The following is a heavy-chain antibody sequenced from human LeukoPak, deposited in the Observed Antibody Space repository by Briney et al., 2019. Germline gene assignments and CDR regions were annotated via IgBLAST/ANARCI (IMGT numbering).Heavy chain of an antibody. CDR1: GFTFSNPW. CDR2: IKSKTDGGTT. Sequence: SGGSLRLSCAASGFTFSNPWMSWVRQAPGKGLEWVGRIKSKTDGGTTDYAAPVKGRFTISRDDSKNTLYLQMNSLKTEDTAVYYCTTVTRRYCSGGSCYEYYFDYWGQGTLVTVSS. V-gene: IGHV3-15*01. CDR3: TTVTRRYCSGGSCYEYYFDY. J-gene: IGHJ4*02. D-gene: IGHD2-15*01.